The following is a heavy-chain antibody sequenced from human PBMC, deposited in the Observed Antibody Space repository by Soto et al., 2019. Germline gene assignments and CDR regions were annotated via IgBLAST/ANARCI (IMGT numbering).Heavy chain of an antibody. CDR1: GFSFSSYG. V-gene: IGHV3-33*01. D-gene: IGHD3-22*01. CDR2: IWYDGSNE. J-gene: IGHJ3*02. Sequence: QVQLVESGGGVVQPGKSLRLSCAASGFSFSSYGMHWVRQAPGKGLEWVAVIWYDGSNEDYADSVKGRFAISRDNSKNTLYLQMNSLRADDTAVYYCARDRDYYDNSGYALDIWGQGTVVTLSS. CDR3: ARDRDYYDNSGYALDI.